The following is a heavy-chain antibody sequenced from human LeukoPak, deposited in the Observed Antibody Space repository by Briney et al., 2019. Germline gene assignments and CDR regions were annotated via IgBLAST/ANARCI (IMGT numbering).Heavy chain of an antibody. J-gene: IGHJ6*02. D-gene: IGHD2-15*01. CDR2: ISYDGSNK. Sequence: GGSLRLSCAASGFTFSSYAMHWVRQAPGKGLEWVAVISYDGSNKYYADSVKGRFTISRDNSKNTLYLQMNSLRAEDTAVYYCAREYCSGGSCYAYYYGMDVWGQGTTVTVSS. CDR1: GFTFSSYA. CDR3: AREYCSGGSCYAYYYGMDV. V-gene: IGHV3-30*04.